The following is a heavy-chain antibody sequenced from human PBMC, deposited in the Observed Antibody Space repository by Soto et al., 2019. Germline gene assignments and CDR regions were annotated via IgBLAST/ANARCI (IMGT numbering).Heavy chain of an antibody. CDR2: IVVGSGNT. J-gene: IGHJ6*02. CDR1: GFTFTSSA. CDR3: AADSFGSSPDYYYYYGMDV. D-gene: IGHD6-6*01. V-gene: IGHV1-58*01. Sequence: ASVKVSCKASGFTFTSSAVQWVRQARGQRLEWIGWIVVGSGNTNYAQKFQERVTITRDMSTSTAYMELSSLRSEDTAVYYCAADSFGSSPDYYYYYGMDVWGQGXTVTIYS.